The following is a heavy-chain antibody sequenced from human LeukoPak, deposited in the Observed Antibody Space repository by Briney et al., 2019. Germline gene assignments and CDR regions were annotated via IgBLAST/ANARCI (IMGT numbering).Heavy chain of an antibody. CDR1: GFTFSSYA. V-gene: IGHV3-30-3*02. J-gene: IGHJ4*02. D-gene: IGHD5-24*01. CDR3: AKSPDGYNYRGDY. CDR2: ISYDGSNK. Sequence: GGSLRLSCAASGFTFSSYAMHWVRQAPGKWLEWVAVISYDGSNKYYADSVKGRFTISRDNSKNTLYLQMNSLRAEDTAVYYCAKSPDGYNYRGDYWGQGTLVTVSS.